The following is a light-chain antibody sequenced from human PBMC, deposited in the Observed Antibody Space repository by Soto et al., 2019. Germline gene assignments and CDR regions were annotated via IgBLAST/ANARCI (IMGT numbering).Light chain of an antibody. Sequence: AIRMTQSPSSFSASTGDRVTITCRASQGISSYLAWYQQKPGKAPKLLIYAASTLQSGVPPRFSGSGSGTDFTLAISSLQHEDSATYYCLQDINYPWTFGQGTKVDIK. CDR1: QGISSY. J-gene: IGKJ1*01. CDR3: LQDINYPWT. V-gene: IGKV1-8*01. CDR2: AAS.